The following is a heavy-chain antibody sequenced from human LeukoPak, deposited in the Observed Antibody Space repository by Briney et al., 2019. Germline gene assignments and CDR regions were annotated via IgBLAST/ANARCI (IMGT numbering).Heavy chain of an antibody. J-gene: IGHJ4*02. D-gene: IGHD5-18*01. CDR2: IYTSGST. CDR1: GGSISSGSYY. V-gene: IGHV4-61*02. CDR3: ARSSGHSYGDFDY. Sequence: TSETLSLTCPVSGGSISSGSYYWSWIRQPAGKGLEWIGRIYTSGSTNYNPSLKSRSTMSLDTSNNQFSLKPSSVTAADTAVYYCARSSGHSYGDFDYWGQGNLVTVSS.